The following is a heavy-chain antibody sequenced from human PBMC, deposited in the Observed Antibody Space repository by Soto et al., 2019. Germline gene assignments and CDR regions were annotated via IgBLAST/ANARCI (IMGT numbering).Heavy chain of an antibody. J-gene: IGHJ4*02. D-gene: IGHD4-17*01. CDR3: ARVYGDCLDY. V-gene: IGHV4-59*01. CDR1: GGSISSYY. CDR2: IYYSGST. Sequence: SETLSVTCTVSGGSISSYYWSWIRQPPWKGLEWIGYIYYSGSTNYNPSLKSRVTISVDTSKNQFSLKLTSVTAADTAVYYCARVYGDCLDYWGQGTLVTVSS.